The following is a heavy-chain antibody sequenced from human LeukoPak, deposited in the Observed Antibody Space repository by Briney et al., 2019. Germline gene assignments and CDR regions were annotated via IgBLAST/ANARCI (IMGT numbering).Heavy chain of an antibody. CDR2: INTNTGNP. J-gene: IGHJ6*03. CDR3: ARGTLWFGELLFPHYYYCYMDV. Sequence: ASVKVSCKASGYTFTSYAMNWVRQAPGQGLEWMGWINTNTGNPTYAQGFTGRFVFPLDTSVSTAYLQISSLKAEDTAVYYCARGTLWFGELLFPHYYYCYMDVWGKGTTVTVSS. CDR1: GYTFTSYA. D-gene: IGHD3-10*01. V-gene: IGHV7-4-1*02.